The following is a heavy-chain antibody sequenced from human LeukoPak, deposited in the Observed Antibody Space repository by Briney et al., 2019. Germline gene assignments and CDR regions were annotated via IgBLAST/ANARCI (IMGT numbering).Heavy chain of an antibody. D-gene: IGHD2-15*01. CDR3: AREIGYCSGGSCYVWFDP. V-gene: IGHV4-59*01. CDR2: IYYSGST. J-gene: IGHJ5*02. CDR1: GGSISSYY. Sequence: KPSETLSLTCTVSGGSISSYYWSWIRQPPGKGLEWIGDIYYSGSTNYNPSLKSRVTISVDTSKNQFSLKLSSVTAADTAVYYCAREIGYCSGGSCYVWFDPWGQGTLVTVSS.